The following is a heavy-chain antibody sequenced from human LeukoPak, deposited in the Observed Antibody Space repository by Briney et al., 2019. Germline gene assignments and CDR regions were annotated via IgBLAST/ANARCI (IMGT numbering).Heavy chain of an antibody. CDR3: ARTFGGWILDY. CDR1: GGSISSGGYS. D-gene: IGHD6-19*01. Sequence: SETLSLTCAVSGGSISSGGYSWSWIRQPPGKGLEWIGYIYHSGSTYYNPSLKSRVTISVDRSKNQFSLKLSSVTAADTAGYYCARTFGGWILDYWGQGTLVTVSS. J-gene: IGHJ4*02. V-gene: IGHV4-30-2*01. CDR2: IYHSGST.